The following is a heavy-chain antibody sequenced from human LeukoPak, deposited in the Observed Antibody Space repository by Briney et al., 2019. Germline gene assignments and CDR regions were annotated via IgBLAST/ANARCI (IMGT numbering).Heavy chain of an antibody. CDR3: AREYSRYSGTYYDY. J-gene: IGHJ4*02. D-gene: IGHD5-12*01. Sequence: WASVKVSCKASGYTFTGHFIHWVRQAPGQGLEWMGWSNPNSGDTNYAQKFQGRVTMTRDTSISTVYMELSRVRSDDTAVYYCAREYSRYSGTYYDYWGQGTLVTVSS. CDR1: GYTFTGHF. V-gene: IGHV1-2*02. CDR2: SNPNSGDT.